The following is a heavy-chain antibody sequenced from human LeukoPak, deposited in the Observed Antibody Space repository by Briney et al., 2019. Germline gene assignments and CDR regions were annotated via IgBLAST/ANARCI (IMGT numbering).Heavy chain of an antibody. D-gene: IGHD5-12*01. J-gene: IGHJ4*02. CDR3: ARDEYSGSGTFDL. Sequence: SETLSLTCNVSGGSISSDGYYWTWIRQLPGKGLGWIGHIYYSGGTSYNPSLKSRVTISVDTSKNQFSLKLSSVTAADTAVYYCARDEYSGSGTFDLGGQGTLVTVSS. CDR2: IYYSGGT. V-gene: IGHV4-31*03. CDR1: GGSISSDGYY.